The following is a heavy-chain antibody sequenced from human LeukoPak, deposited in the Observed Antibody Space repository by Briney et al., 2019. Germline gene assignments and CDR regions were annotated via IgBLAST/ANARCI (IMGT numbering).Heavy chain of an antibody. CDR3: ARLGGSARMDF. CDR2: IYYTGST. D-gene: IGHD3-10*01. V-gene: IGHV4-59*08. CDR1: GGSINNYH. J-gene: IGHJ6*02. Sequence: SETLSLTCTVSGGSINNYHWSWIRQPPGKGLEWIGYIYYTGSTHYNPSLKSRVTISVDTSKNQFSLELSSVTAADTAVYYCARLGGSARMDFWGQGTTVTVSS.